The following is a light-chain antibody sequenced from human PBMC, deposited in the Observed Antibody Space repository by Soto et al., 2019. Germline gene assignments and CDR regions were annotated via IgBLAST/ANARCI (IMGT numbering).Light chain of an antibody. J-gene: IGKJ4*02. CDR2: DAS. CDR1: QCISND. Sequence: AIQLTQSPSSLYASVGDSVAITCLALQCISNDLAWYQQRPGRPPKLLIYDASTLERGFPSRFSGSGSGTDCTLTIRSLQPEDFATYYCQQCSGQHQLTFGGGTRVEI. CDR3: QQCSGQHQLT. V-gene: IGKV1-13*02.